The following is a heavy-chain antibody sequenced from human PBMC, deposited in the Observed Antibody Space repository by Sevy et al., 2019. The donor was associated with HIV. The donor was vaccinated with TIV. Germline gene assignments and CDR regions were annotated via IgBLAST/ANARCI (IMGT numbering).Heavy chain of an antibody. CDR2: ISSTSNYI. J-gene: IGHJ2*01. D-gene: IGHD3-3*01. V-gene: IGHV3-21*01. CDR1: GFTFSTYS. CDR3: ARGYDFWSGYYTPDWYFDL. Sequence: GGSPRLSCAASGFTFSTYSMNWVRQAPGRGLEWVSSISSTSNYIYYADSVKGRFTISRDNAKNSLYLQMNSLRAEDTAVFYCARGYDFWSGYYTPDWYFDLWGRGTLVTVSS.